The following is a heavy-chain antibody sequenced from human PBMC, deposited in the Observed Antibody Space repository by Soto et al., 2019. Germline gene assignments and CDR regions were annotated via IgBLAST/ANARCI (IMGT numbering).Heavy chain of an antibody. CDR2: IYHSGST. D-gene: IGHD3-16*02. V-gene: IGHV4-4*02. Sequence: SETLSLTCAVSGGSISSSNWWSWVRQPPGKGLEWIGEIYHSGSTNYNPSLKSRVTISVDKSKNQFSLKLSSVTAADTAVYYCARDVSGGRGLRLGELSLRWFDPWGQGTLVTVSS. J-gene: IGHJ5*02. CDR3: ARDVSGGRGLRLGELSLRWFDP. CDR1: GGSISSSNW.